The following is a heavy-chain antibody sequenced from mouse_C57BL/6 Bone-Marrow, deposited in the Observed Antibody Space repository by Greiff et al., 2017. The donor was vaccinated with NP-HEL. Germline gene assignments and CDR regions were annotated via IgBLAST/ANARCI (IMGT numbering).Heavy chain of an antibody. V-gene: IGHV1-82*01. CDR2: IYPGDGDT. CDR1: GYAFSSSW. CDR3: AIKGDYYGSGDDY. J-gene: IGHJ2*01. Sequence: QVQLQQSGPELVKPGASVKISCKASGYAFSSSWMNWVKQRPGKGLEWIGRIYPGDGDTNYNGKFKGKATLTADKSSSTAYMQLSSLTSEDSAVYFCAIKGDYYGSGDDYWGQGTTLTVSS. D-gene: IGHD1-1*01.